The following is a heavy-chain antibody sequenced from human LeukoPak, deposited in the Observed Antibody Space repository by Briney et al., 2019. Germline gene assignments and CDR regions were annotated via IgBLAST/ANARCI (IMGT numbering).Heavy chain of an antibody. CDR1: GFTVTSNY. D-gene: IGHD7-27*01. J-gene: IGHJ4*02. Sequence: PGGSLRLSCAASGFTVTSNYMSWVRQAPGKGLEWVSLIYNGGSTYYADSVKGRFTISRDNSKNTLYLQMDSLRAEDTAVYYCARDDGLTGIDYWGQGTLVTVSS. V-gene: IGHV3-53*01. CDR2: IYNGGST. CDR3: ARDDGLTGIDY.